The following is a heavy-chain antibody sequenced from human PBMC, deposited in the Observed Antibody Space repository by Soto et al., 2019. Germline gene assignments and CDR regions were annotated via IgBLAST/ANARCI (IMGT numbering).Heavy chain of an antibody. CDR2: INPSGGST. CDR3: ARDQIVVVVAATLLGGGYYGMDV. V-gene: IGHV1-46*01. J-gene: IGHJ6*02. Sequence: ASVKVSCKASGYTFTSYYMHWVRQAPGQGLEWMGIINPSGGSTSYAQKFQGRVTMTRDTSTSTVYMELSSLRSEDTAVYYCARDQIVVVVAATLLGGGYYGMDVWGQGTTVTVSS. D-gene: IGHD2-15*01. CDR1: GYTFTSYY.